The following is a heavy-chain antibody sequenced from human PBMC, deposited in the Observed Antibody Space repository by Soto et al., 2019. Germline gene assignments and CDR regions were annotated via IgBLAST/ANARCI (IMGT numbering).Heavy chain of an antibody. CDR3: ARSLWFGELL. CDR1: GFSLSTRGVG. CDR2: IYWGDDR. V-gene: IGHV2-5*02. D-gene: IGHD3-10*01. J-gene: IGHJ4*02. Sequence: QITLKESGPTLVKPTQTLTLTCSFSGFSLSTRGVGVGWIRQPPGKALEWLALIYWGDDRRYSPSLKSRLTITKDTSKNQVVLTMTNMDPVDTATYYCARSLWFGELLWGQGTLVTVSS.